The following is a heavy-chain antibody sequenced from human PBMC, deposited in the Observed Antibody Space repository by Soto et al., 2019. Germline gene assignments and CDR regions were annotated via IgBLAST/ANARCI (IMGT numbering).Heavy chain of an antibody. V-gene: IGHV3-30-3*01. D-gene: IGHD3-10*01. J-gene: IGHJ4*02. CDR1: GFTFSSYA. Sequence: QVQLVESGGGVVQPGRSLRLSCAASGFTFSSYAMHWVRQAPGKGLEWVAVISYDGSNKYYADSVKGRFTISRDNSMNALYLQMHSLRAEDTALYYCTRDSDLGLLWFGELSYWGQGTLVTVSS. CDR3: TRDSDLGLLWFGELSY. CDR2: ISYDGSNK.